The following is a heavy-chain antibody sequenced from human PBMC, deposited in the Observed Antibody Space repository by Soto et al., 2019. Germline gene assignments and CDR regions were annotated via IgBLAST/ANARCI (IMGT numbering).Heavy chain of an antibody. CDR1: GGSISSGTSY. V-gene: IGHV4-31*03. D-gene: IGHD2-21*02. J-gene: IGHJ4*02. Sequence: QVQLQELGPGLVKPSQTLSLTCNVSGGSISSGTSYWAWIRQHPGEGLEWIGHIYFTGATYSNPSLRSRLSMSVDTSKNQFSLKLTSVTAADTATYYCATIPRRGYSYGIDYWGPGTLVTVSS. CDR3: ATIPRRGYSYGIDY. CDR2: IYFTGAT.